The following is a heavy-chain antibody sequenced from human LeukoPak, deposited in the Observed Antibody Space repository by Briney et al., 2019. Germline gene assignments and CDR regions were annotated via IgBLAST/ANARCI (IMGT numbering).Heavy chain of an antibody. CDR2: INHNAEMI. D-gene: IGHD5-24*01. CDR1: GFPFGSYV. CDR3: ASNHNYRFDY. J-gene: IGHJ4*02. Sequence: RGSLRLSCEGSGFPFGSYVMSWVRQAPGKGLEWIAYINHNAEMIFYPDFVKGRFTISRDNPKKSLYLQMNSLRAEDTAVYYCASNHNYRFDYWGQGTLVTVSS. V-gene: IGHV3-48*01.